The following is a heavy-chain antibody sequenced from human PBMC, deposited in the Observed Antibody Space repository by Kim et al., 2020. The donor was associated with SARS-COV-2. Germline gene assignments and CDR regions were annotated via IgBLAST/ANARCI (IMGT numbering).Heavy chain of an antibody. J-gene: IGHJ4*02. CDR1: GFTFSDYY. CDR3: AREVQWMVGLDY. D-gene: IGHD6-19*01. Sequence: GGSLRLSCAGSGFTFSDYYMTWIRQAPGKGLEWISYIDNSGRTIYYADSVKGRFTISRDNAKNSLYLQMNSLRVDDTAVYYCAREVQWMVGLDYWGQGTLVTVSS. CDR2: IDNSGRTI. V-gene: IGHV3-11*01.